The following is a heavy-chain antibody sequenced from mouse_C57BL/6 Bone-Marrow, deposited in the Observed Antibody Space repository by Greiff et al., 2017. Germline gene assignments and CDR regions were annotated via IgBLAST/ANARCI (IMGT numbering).Heavy chain of an antibody. CDR2: ISSGSSTI. CDR1: GFTFSDYG. Sequence: EVHLVQSGGGLVKPGGSLKLSCAASGFTFSDYGMHWVRQAPEKGLEWVAYISSGSSTIYYADTVKGRFTISRDNAKNTLFLQMTSLRSEDTAMYCCARRDPIYYGYDEGYYFDYWGQGTTLTVSS. CDR3: ARRDPIYYGYDEGYYFDY. J-gene: IGHJ2*01. D-gene: IGHD2-2*01. V-gene: IGHV5-17*01.